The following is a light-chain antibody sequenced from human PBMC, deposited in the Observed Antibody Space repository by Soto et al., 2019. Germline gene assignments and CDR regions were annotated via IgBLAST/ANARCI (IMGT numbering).Light chain of an antibody. CDR1: QTISIW. V-gene: IGKV1-5*03. CDR2: RPS. Sequence: DIQMTQSPSTLSAPVGDRVTITHRPSQTISIWVAWYQQKPGTAPNLVIYRPSTLQGVVPSSFSVSGSGTDFTLSISSLQPDDFATYYCQQYSSYYPTFGQGTKVDIK. CDR3: QQYSSYYPT. J-gene: IGKJ1*01.